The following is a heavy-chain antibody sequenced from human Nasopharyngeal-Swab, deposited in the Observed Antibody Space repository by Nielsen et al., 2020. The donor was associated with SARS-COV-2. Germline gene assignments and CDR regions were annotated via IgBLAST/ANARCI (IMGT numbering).Heavy chain of an antibody. Sequence: ESLKISCAVYGGSFSGYYWSWIRQPPGKGLEWIGEINHSGSTNYNPSLKSRVTISVDTSKNQFSLKLSSVTAADTAVYYCARDNFWSGHYHVWGQGTTVTVSS. D-gene: IGHD3-3*01. CDR3: ARDNFWSGHYHV. CDR2: INHSGST. V-gene: IGHV4-34*01. J-gene: IGHJ6*02. CDR1: GGSFSGYY.